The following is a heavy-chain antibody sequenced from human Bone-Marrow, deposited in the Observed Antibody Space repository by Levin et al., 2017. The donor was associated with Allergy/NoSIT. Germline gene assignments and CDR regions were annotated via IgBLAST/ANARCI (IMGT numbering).Heavy chain of an antibody. CDR3: ARGPDGSGFFGVVVIPVYYMDH. D-gene: IGHD3-3*01. Sequence: PGGSLRLSCAASGFTFTNYAMTWVRQAPGQGLEWVSGIDRSGGRAFYADSVKGRFTISRDNSKNTLDLQMDSLRAEDSALYYCARGPDGSGFFGVVVIPVYYMDHWGKGTTVTVSS. CDR2: IDRSGGRA. V-gene: IGHV3-23*01. J-gene: IGHJ6*03. CDR1: GFTFTNYA.